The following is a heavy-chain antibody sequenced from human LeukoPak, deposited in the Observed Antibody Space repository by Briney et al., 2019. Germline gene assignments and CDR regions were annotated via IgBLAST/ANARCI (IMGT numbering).Heavy chain of an antibody. Sequence: GGSLRLSCAASGFTFSSYGMHWVRQAPGKGLEWVAVISYDVGKKYYADSVKGRFTISRDNSKNTLYLQMNSLRAEDTALYYCARDMEPDAFDIWGQGTMVTVSS. V-gene: IGHV3-30*03. CDR3: ARDMEPDAFDI. D-gene: IGHD1-1*01. J-gene: IGHJ3*02. CDR1: GFTFSSYG. CDR2: ISYDVGKK.